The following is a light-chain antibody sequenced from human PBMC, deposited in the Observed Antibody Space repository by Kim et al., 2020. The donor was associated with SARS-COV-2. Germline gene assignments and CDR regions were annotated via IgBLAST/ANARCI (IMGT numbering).Light chain of an antibody. CDR2: AAS. CDR1: QSINAY. V-gene: IGKV1-39*01. CDR3: QQSHTAPLLT. Sequence: DIQMTQSPSSLAASVGDRVTITCRASQSINAYLNWYQQKPGKAPKHLIYAASTLQTGVPSRFSGSGSGTDFTLTITSLQPEDFATYYCQQSHTAPLLTFGGGTKVDIK. J-gene: IGKJ4*01.